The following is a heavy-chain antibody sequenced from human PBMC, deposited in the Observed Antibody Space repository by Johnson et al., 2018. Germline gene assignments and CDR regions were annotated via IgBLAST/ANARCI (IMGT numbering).Heavy chain of an antibody. Sequence: VQLVESGGGLVKPGRSLRLSCTASGFTFGDYAMSWFRQAPGKGLEWVGFIRSKAYGGTTEYAASVKGRFTISRDDFKSIAYLQMNSLKTEETAVYYFTRGGYYYYGVAFDIWGQGTMVTVSS. J-gene: IGHJ3*02. V-gene: IGHV3-49*05. CDR2: IRSKAYGGTT. CDR3: TRGGYYYYGVAFDI. D-gene: IGHD3-10*01. CDR1: GFTFGDYA.